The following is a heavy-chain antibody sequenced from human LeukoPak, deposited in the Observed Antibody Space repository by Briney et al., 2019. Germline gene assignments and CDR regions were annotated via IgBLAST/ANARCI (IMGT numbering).Heavy chain of an antibody. CDR1: GFTFSNLA. D-gene: IGHD5-12*01. CDR2: ISGSGGST. Sequence: PGGSLRLSCVASGFTFSNLAMSWVRQTPGKGLEWVSSISGSGGSTHYADSVKGRFTISRDNSKNILYLQMNSLRAEDTAVYYCAKDWMSTIINYFDHWGQGTLVTVSS. CDR3: AKDWMSTIINYFDH. V-gene: IGHV3-23*01. J-gene: IGHJ4*02.